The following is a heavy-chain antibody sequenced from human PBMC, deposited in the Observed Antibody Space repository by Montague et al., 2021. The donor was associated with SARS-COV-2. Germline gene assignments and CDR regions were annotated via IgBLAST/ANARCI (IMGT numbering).Heavy chain of an antibody. CDR1: GGFISSYY. Sequence: ETLSLTCTVAGGFISSYYWGWIRQPPGKGLEWIGYIYYSGSTNYNPSXXSRVTISVDTSKKQFSLKLSTVTAADTAVNYCARAGRVRFLEYGMDVWGQGTTVTVS. CDR2: IYYSGST. V-gene: IGHV4-59*01. D-gene: IGHD3-3*01. J-gene: IGHJ6*02. CDR3: ARAGRVRFLEYGMDV.